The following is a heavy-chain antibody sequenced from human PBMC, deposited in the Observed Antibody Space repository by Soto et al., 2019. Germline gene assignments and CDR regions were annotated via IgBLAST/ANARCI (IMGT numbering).Heavy chain of an antibody. CDR3: ARGRAYCSSNSCYARYYYYYGMDV. Sequence: SETLSLTCAVYGGSFSGYYWSWIRQPPGKGLEWIGEINHSGSTNYNPSLKSRVTISVDTPKNQFSLKLSSVSAADTAVYYCARGRAYCSSNSCYARYYYYYGMDVWGQGTTVTVYS. D-gene: IGHD2-2*01. V-gene: IGHV4-34*01. CDR2: INHSGST. J-gene: IGHJ6*02. CDR1: GGSFSGYY.